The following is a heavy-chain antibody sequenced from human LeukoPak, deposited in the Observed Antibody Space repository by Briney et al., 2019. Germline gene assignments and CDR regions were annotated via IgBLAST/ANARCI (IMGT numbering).Heavy chain of an antibody. CDR1: GYTFTSYG. Sequence: GASVKVSCKASGYTFTSYGISWVRQAPGQGLEWMGWISAYNGNTNYAQKLQGRVTMTTDTSTSTAYMELRSLRSDDTAVYYCARKKGDFWSGPFDAFDIWGQGTMVTVSS. V-gene: IGHV1-18*01. CDR3: ARKKGDFWSGPFDAFDI. J-gene: IGHJ3*02. D-gene: IGHD3-3*01. CDR2: ISAYNGNT.